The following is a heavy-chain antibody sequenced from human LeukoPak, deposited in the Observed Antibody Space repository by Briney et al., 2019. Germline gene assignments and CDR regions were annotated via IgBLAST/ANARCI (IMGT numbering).Heavy chain of an antibody. CDR2: ISSSSSTI. D-gene: IGHD3-22*01. CDR1: GFTFSSHS. J-gene: IGHJ4*02. Sequence: SGGSLRLSCAASGFTFSSHSMNWVRQAPGKGLEWVSYISSSSSTIYYADSVKGRFTISSDNAKNSLYLQMNSLRAEDTAVYYCARGAYYYEDWGQGTLVTVSS. V-gene: IGHV3-48*01. CDR3: ARGAYYYED.